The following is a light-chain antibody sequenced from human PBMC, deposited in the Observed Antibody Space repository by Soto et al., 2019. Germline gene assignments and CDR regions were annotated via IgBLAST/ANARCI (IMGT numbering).Light chain of an antibody. CDR1: QSVTSNY. CDR2: GAS. V-gene: IGKV3-20*01. Sequence: EIVLTQSPGTLSLSPGERATLSCRASQSVTSNYLAWYQQKPGQAPRLLISGASSRAAGISDKFSGSGSGTDFTLTISRLEPEDFALYFCQQYGSSAPITFGQGTRLEIK. CDR3: QQYGSSAPIT. J-gene: IGKJ5*01.